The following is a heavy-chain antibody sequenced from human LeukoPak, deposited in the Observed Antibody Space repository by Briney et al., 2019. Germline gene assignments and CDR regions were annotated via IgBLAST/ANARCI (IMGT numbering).Heavy chain of an antibody. Sequence: SETLSLTCAVYGGSFSGYYWSWIRQPPGKGLEWIGEINHSGSTNYNPSLKSRVTISVDTSKNQFSLKLSSVTAADTAVYYCARAYYDSSGLFYYYYYMDVWGKGTTVTVSS. J-gene: IGHJ6*03. CDR2: INHSGST. D-gene: IGHD3-22*01. CDR1: GGSFSGYY. CDR3: ARAYYDSSGLFYYYYYMDV. V-gene: IGHV4-34*01.